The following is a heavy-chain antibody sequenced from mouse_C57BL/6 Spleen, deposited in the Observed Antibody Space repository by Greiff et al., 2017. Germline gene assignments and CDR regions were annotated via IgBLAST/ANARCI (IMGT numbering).Heavy chain of an antibody. CDR1: GFTFSDYY. CDR3: TRVGAGNSMDY. Sequence: DVQLVESEGGLVQPGSSMKLSFTASGFTFSDYYMAWVRQVPEKGLEWVANINYDGSSTYYLDSLKSRFIISIDNAKNILYLLMSMLTAEDTATYCCTRVGAGNSMDYWGQGTSVTVSS. J-gene: IGHJ4*01. CDR2: INYDGSST. V-gene: IGHV5-16*01.